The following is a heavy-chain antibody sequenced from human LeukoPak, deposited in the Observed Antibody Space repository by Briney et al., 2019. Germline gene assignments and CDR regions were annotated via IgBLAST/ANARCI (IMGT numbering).Heavy chain of an antibody. CDR1: GFTFSSYA. J-gene: IGHJ4*02. Sequence: GGSLRLSCAASGFTFSSYAMSWVRQAPGKGLVWVSRINSDGSSTSYADSVKGRFTISRDNAKNSLYLQMNSLRAEDTAVYYCARSPGHYFDYWGQGTLVTVSS. CDR3: ARSPGHYFDY. V-gene: IGHV3-74*01. CDR2: INSDGSST.